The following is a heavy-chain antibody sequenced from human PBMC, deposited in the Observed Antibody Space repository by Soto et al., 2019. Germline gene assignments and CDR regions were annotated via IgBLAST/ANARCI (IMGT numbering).Heavy chain of an antibody. D-gene: IGHD4-17*01. CDR3: AKDTRYADYVRWFDS. J-gene: IGHJ5*01. Sequence: EVHLLESGGGLVQPGGSLRLSCTASGFTFSSYAMTWVRQAPGRGLEGVSGITASGGRTYYAGSVKGRFTISRDNSKNTLYLQMNSLRAEDTAVYYCAKDTRYADYVRWFDSWGQGTLVTVSS. CDR2: ITASGGRT. V-gene: IGHV3-23*01. CDR1: GFTFSSYA.